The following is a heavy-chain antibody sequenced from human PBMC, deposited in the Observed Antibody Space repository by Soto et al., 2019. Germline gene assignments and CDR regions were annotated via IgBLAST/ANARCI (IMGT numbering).Heavy chain of an antibody. D-gene: IGHD3-10*01. J-gene: IGHJ4*02. V-gene: IGHV4-39*01. CDR3: AIHRWGSGSYSGLLDF. Sequence: QLQLQESGPGLVKPSETLSLTCSVSGGSISTSSYFWGWIRQPPGKGLEWVGAVHYSGSANYRSALQSRVTIAVDTSQNQFSGRVRSVTAADTAVYYCAIHRWGSGSYSGLLDFWGQGALVTVSS. CDR1: GGSISTSSYF. CDR2: VHYSGSA.